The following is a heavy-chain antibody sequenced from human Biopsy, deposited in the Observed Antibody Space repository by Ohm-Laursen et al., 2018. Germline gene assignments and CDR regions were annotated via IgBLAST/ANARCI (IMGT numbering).Heavy chain of an antibody. CDR1: GDSISRSY. D-gene: IGHD3-10*01. CDR2: IFDRGIT. Sequence: TLSLTCTLSGDSISRSYWSWIRQSPGKGLEWVGHIFDRGITNYNPSLKSRVTMSVDTSKKQFSLRMTSVTAADTAVYYCAHGSGSYYKWDFWGRGTLVTVSS. J-gene: IGHJ4*02. CDR3: AHGSGSYYKWDF. V-gene: IGHV4-59*08.